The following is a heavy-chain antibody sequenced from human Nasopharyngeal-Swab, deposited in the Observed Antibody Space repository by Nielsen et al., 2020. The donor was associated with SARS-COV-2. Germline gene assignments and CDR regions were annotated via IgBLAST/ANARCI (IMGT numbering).Heavy chain of an antibody. J-gene: IGHJ2*01. Sequence: GSLRLSCAVFGWSFSGYYWSWLRQPPGKGLEWIGEINHRGSTNYNPSLKSRVTISVDTSKNQFSLKLSSVTAADTAVYYCARVAEFYYGSGSHYWYFDLWGRGTLVTVSS. D-gene: IGHD3-10*01. V-gene: IGHV4-34*01. CDR2: INHRGST. CDR1: GWSFSGYY. CDR3: ARVAEFYYGSGSHYWYFDL.